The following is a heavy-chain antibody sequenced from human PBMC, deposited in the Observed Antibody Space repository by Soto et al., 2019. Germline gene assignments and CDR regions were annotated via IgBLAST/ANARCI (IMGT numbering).Heavy chain of an antibody. CDR1: GFTLSSYA. J-gene: IGHJ3*02. CDR3: AKGEAVAGVYDAFDI. V-gene: IGHV3-23*01. D-gene: IGHD4-17*01. CDR2: ISGGGTRT. Sequence: EVQLLESGGGLVQPGGSLRLSCPASGFTLSSYAMSWVRQAPGKGLGWVSVISGGGTRTWYADSVKGRFTISRDNSKNTLYLQMDSLRAEDTAIYYCAKGEAVAGVYDAFDIWGQGTMVAVSS.